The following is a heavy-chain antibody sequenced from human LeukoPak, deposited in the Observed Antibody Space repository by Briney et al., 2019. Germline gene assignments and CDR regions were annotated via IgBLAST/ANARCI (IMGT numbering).Heavy chain of an antibody. D-gene: IGHD3-10*01. CDR2: IKSKADGGKV. Sequence: GGSLRLSCAASGITFNNAWMSWARQAPGKGREWVGRIKSKADGGKVDYAAPGKGRFTISRDDSKDTMYLQMNSLKTEDTAVYYCAAERTNMVRVDYWGQGTLVTVSS. V-gene: IGHV3-15*01. CDR3: AAERTNMVRVDY. CDR1: GITFNNAW. J-gene: IGHJ4*02.